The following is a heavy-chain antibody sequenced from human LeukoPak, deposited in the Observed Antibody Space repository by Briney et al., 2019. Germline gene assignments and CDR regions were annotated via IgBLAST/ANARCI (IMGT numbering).Heavy chain of an antibody. CDR1: GFTFSSYA. Sequence: GGSLRLSCAASGFTFSSYAMSWVRQAPGKGLEWASAISGSGGSTYYADSVKGRFTISRDNSKNTLYLQMNSLRAEDTAVYYCAKVRIVVVPAAIYFDYWGQGTLVTVSS. CDR3: AKVRIVVVPAAIYFDY. V-gene: IGHV3-23*01. J-gene: IGHJ4*02. D-gene: IGHD2-2*01. CDR2: ISGSGGST.